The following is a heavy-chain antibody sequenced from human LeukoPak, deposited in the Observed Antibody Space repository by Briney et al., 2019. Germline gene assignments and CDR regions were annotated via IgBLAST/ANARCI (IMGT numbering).Heavy chain of an antibody. D-gene: IGHD3-10*01. CDR2: ISGSGGST. J-gene: IGHJ6*03. CDR1: GFTFSSYA. CDR3: AKGPPMVPPEDYYYMDV. Sequence: GGSLRLSCAASGFTFSSYAMSWVRQAPGKGLEWVSAISGSGGSTYYADSVKGRFTISRDNSKNTLYLQMNSLRAEDTAVYYCAKGPPMVPPEDYYYMDVWGKGTTVTVSS. V-gene: IGHV3-23*01.